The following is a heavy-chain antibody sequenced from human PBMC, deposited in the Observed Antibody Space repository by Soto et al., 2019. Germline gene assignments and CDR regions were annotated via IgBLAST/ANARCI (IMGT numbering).Heavy chain of an antibody. V-gene: IGHV1-18*01. J-gene: IGHJ5*02. D-gene: IGHD6-19*01. Sequence: ASVKVSCKASGYTFTSYGISWVRQAPGQGLEWMGWISAYNGNTNYAQKLQDRVTMTTDTSTSTAYMELRSLRSDDTAVYYCASVEWYSSGWYWFDPWGQGTLVTVSS. CDR2: ISAYNGNT. CDR1: GYTFTSYG. CDR3: ASVEWYSSGWYWFDP.